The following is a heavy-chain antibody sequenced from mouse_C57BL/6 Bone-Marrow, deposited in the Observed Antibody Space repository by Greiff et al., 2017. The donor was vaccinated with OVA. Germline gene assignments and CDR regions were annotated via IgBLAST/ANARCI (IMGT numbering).Heavy chain of an antibody. D-gene: IGHD1-1*01. CDR3: TTYYYGSSYDY. CDR1: GFNIKDDY. Sequence: EVKVVESGAELVRPGASVKLSCTASGFNIKDDYMHWVKQRPEQGLEWIGWIDPENGDTEYASKFQGKATITADTSSNTAYLQLSSLTSEDTAVYYCTTYYYGSSYDYWGQGTTLTVSS. J-gene: IGHJ2*01. V-gene: IGHV14-4*01. CDR2: IDPENGDT.